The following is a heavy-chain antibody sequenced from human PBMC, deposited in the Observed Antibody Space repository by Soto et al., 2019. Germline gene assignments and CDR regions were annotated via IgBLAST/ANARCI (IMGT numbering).Heavy chain of an antibody. V-gene: IGHV4-39*01. CDR2: IYYTGST. J-gene: IGHJ6*04. CDR3: GRRTKSASFHYYGVDL. CDR1: GGSIRSSSYY. Sequence: SETLSLTCTVSGGSIRSSSYYWDWIRQPPWKGLEWIGHIYYTGSTYYIPSLKSRVTISIDTSKNQFSLKLSSVTATDTAVYYCGRRTKSASFHYYGVDLWGKGXTVTV. D-gene: IGHD1-26*01.